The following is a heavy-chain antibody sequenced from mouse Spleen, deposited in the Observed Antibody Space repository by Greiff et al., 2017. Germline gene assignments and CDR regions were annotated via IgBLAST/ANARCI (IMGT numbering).Heavy chain of an antibody. CDR2: IHPNSGST. Sequence: QVHVKQPGAELVKPGASVKLSCKASGYTFTSYWMHWVKQRPGQGLEWIGMIHPNSGSTNYNEKFKSKATLTVDKSSSTAYMQLSSLTSEDSAVYYCARTYYRYLDYWGQGTTLTVSS. CDR3: ARTYYRYLDY. D-gene: IGHD2-14*01. CDR1: GYTFTSYW. V-gene: IGHV1-64*01. J-gene: IGHJ2*01.